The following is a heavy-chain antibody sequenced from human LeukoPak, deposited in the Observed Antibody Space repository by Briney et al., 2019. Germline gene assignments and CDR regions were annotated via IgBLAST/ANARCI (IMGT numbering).Heavy chain of an antibody. CDR1: CGSFSDHY. D-gene: IGHD3/OR15-3a*01. J-gene: IGHJ4*02. Sequence: SETLSLTCAVYCGSFSDHYWSSIRQPPGKGLEWLGEINHSGGIDYNPSLKSRVTISVDTPKNQFSLTLNSVTAADTAVYYCARGRRFSHNDFWTAYYKAIFDSWGQGTLVTVSS. CDR3: ARGRRFSHNDFWTAYYKAIFDS. CDR2: INHSGGI. V-gene: IGHV4-34*01.